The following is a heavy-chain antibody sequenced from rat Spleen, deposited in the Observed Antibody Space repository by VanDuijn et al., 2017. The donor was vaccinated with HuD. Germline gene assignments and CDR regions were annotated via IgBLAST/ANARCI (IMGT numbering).Heavy chain of an antibody. Sequence: EVQLVESGGGLVQPGRSLKLSCVASGFTFNNYWMTWIRQAPGKGLEWVASITNTGGSTYYPDSVKGRFTISRDNAKSTLYLKMNSLRSEDTATYYCARQDTSEYSNWFTYWGQGTLVTVSS. CDR2: ITNTGGST. CDR1: GFTFNNYW. V-gene: IGHV5-31*01. J-gene: IGHJ3*01. D-gene: IGHD4-3*01. CDR3: ARQDTSEYSNWFTY.